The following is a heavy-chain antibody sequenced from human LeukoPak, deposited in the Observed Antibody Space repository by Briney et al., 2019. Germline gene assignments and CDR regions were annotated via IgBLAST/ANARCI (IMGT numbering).Heavy chain of an antibody. CDR2: IHGSGGTT. CDR3: AKGHSNHRGYYDSSGPFDY. CDR1: GFTFSNYV. V-gene: IGHV3-23*01. J-gene: IGHJ4*02. Sequence: GGSLRLSCAASGFTFSNYVMSWVRQAPGKGLEWVSAIHGSGGTTFYVDSVKGRFTISRDNSKNTLYLQMNSLRAEDTAVYYCAKGHSNHRGYYDSSGPFDYWGQGTLVTVSS. D-gene: IGHD3-22*01.